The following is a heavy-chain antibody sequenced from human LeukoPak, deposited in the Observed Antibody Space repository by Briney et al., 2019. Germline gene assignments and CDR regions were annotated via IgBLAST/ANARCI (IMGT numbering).Heavy chain of an antibody. CDR2: IYYSGST. V-gene: IGHV4-59*01. J-gene: IGHJ4*02. CDR3: ARGEYGSGSYYNVVDYFDY. CDR1: GGSISSYY. D-gene: IGHD3-10*01. Sequence: SETLSLTCTVSGGSISSYYWSWIRQPPGKGLEWIGYIYYSGSTNYNPSLKSRVTISVDTSKNQFSLKLSSVTAADTAVYYCARGEYGSGSYYNVVDYFDYWGQGTLVTVSS.